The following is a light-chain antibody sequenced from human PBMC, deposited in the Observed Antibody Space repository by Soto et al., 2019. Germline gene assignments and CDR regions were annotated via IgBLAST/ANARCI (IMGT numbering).Light chain of an antibody. CDR1: QSLSSSY. Sequence: EIVLTQSPGTLSLSPGERATLSCRASQSLSSSYLAWYQLNPGQAPRPLIYGASSRATGIPDRFSGSGSGTDFTLTTSRLEPEDFAVYYCPQYNTSPRTFGQGTKVDIK. CDR2: GAS. V-gene: IGKV3-20*01. J-gene: IGKJ1*01. CDR3: PQYNTSPRT.